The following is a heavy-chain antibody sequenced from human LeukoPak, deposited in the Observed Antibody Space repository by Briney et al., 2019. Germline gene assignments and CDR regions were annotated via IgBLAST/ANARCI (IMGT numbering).Heavy chain of an antibody. V-gene: IGHV3-21*01. CDR2: ISRSSSYI. CDR1: GFTFSTYN. D-gene: IGHD4-17*01. J-gene: IGHJ4*02. Sequence: GGSLRLSCAASGFTFSTYNMNWVRRAPGKGLEWVSSISRSSSYIYYADSVKGRFTISRDNAKNSLYLQMDSLRAEDTAVYYCARGGYGDYGVDYWGQGTLVTVSS. CDR3: ARGGYGDYGVDY.